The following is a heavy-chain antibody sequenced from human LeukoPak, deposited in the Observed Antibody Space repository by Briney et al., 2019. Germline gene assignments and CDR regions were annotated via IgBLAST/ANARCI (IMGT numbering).Heavy chain of an antibody. V-gene: IGHV4-39*07. Sequence: SETLSLTCTVSGGSISSSSYYWGWLRQPPGKGLEWIGSTYYSGSTYYNPSLKSRVTISVDTSRNQFSLKLSSVTAADTAVYYCARDPWWFGELLLWGQGTLVTVSS. CDR3: ARDPWWFGELLL. D-gene: IGHD3-10*01. J-gene: IGHJ4*02. CDR1: GGSISSSSYY. CDR2: TYYSGST.